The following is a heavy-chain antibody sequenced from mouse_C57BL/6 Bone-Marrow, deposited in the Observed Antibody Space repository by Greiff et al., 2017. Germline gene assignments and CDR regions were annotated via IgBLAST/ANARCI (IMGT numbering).Heavy chain of an antibody. CDR1: GYAFSSYW. Sequence: VMLVESGAELVKPGASVKISCKASGYAFSSYWMNWVKQRPGKGLEWIGQIYPGDGDTNYNGKFKGKATLTADKSSSTAYMQLSSLTSEDSAVYFCARYYYYGSSYWYFDVWGTGTTVTVSS. CDR2: IYPGDGDT. V-gene: IGHV1-80*01. D-gene: IGHD1-1*01. CDR3: ARYYYYGSSYWYFDV. J-gene: IGHJ1*03.